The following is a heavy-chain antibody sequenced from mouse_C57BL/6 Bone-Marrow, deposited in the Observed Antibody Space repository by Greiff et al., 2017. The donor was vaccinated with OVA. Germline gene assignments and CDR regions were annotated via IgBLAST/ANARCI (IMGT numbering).Heavy chain of an antibody. D-gene: IGHD2-1*01. J-gene: IGHJ2*01. CDR3: ARLIYYGNPDY. CDR2: IRNKANGYTT. V-gene: IGHV7-3*01. Sequence: EVQRVESGGGLVQPGGSLSLSCAASGFTFTDYYMSWVRQPPGKALEWLGFIRNKANGYTTEYSASVKGRFTISRDNSQSILYLQMNALRAEDSATYYCARLIYYGNPDYWGQGTTLTVSS. CDR1: GFTFTDYY.